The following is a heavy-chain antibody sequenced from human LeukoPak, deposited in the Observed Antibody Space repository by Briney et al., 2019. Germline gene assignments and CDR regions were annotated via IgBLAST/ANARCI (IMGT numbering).Heavy chain of an antibody. J-gene: IGHJ4*02. CDR1: GFTLRSYD. Sequence: PGGSLRLSCAASGFTLRSYDMSWVRQAPGKGLEWVAATSGSGVNSYYADSVRGRFTILRDNSQNTLYLQMDSLRAEDTALYYCAKEYSGYDFDYWGQGTLVTVSS. CDR3: AKEYSGYDFDY. V-gene: IGHV3-23*01. D-gene: IGHD5-12*01. CDR2: TSGSGVNS.